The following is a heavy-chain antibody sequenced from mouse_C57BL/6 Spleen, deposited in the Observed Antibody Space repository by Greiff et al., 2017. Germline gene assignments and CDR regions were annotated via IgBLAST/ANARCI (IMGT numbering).Heavy chain of an antibody. J-gene: IGHJ4*01. CDR2: IDPETGGT. D-gene: IGHD4-1*01. V-gene: IGHV1-15*01. CDR3: TRYWAPYAMDY. CDR1: GYTFTDYE. Sequence: VQLQESGAELVRPGASVTLSCKASGYTFTDYEMHWVKQTPVHGLEWIGAIDPETGGTAYNQKFKGKAILTADKSSSTAYMELRSLTSEDSAVYYCTRYWAPYAMDYWGQGTSVTVSS.